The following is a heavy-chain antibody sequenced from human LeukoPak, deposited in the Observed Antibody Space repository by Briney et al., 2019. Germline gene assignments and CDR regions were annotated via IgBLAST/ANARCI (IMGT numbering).Heavy chain of an antibody. Sequence: SETLSLTCTVSGGSISSYYWSWIRQPAGKGLEWIGRIYTSGSTNYNPSLKSRVTISVDTSKNQFSLKLGSVTAADTAVYYCARGLITMVRGVSRRRFDPWGQGTLVTVSS. CDR3: ARGLITMVRGVSRRRFDP. V-gene: IGHV4-4*07. D-gene: IGHD3-10*01. CDR2: IYTSGST. J-gene: IGHJ5*02. CDR1: GGSISSYY.